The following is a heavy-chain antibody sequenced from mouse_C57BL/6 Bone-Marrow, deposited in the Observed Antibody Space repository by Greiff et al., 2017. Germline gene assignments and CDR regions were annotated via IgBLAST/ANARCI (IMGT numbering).Heavy chain of an antibody. D-gene: IGHD1-1*01. Sequence: EVQLQQSGPELVKPGASVKISCKASGYSFTGYYMNWVKQSPEKSLEWIGEINPSTGGTTYNQKFKAKATLTVDKSSSTAYMQLKSLTSEDSAVYYCARDYGSSHWGQGTTLTVSS. CDR1: GYSFTGYY. V-gene: IGHV1-42*01. CDR2: INPSTGGT. J-gene: IGHJ2*01. CDR3: ARDYGSSH.